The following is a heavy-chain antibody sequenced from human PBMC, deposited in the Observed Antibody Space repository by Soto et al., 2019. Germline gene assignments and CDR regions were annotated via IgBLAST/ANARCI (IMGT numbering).Heavy chain of an antibody. CDR1: GGTFSSYA. CDR3: ARVDQLGVAARRAFDF. CDR2: IIPIFGTA. Sequence: QVQLVQSGAEVKMHGSSVKVSCKASGGTFSSYAISWVRQAPGQGLEWVGGIIPIFGTANYAQKFQGRVTITADESTSTAYMELSSLRSEDTAVYYCARVDQLGVAARRAFDFWGQGTLVTVSS. V-gene: IGHV1-69*12. J-gene: IGHJ4*02. D-gene: IGHD2-15*01.